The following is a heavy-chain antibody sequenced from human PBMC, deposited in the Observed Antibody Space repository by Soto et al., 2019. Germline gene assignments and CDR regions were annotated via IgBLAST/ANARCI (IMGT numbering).Heavy chain of an antibody. D-gene: IGHD3-10*01. J-gene: IGHJ5*02. Sequence: PSETLSLTCAVYGGSFRGYYWSWIRQPPGKGLEWIGEVDHSGSTNYNPSLKSRVTMSVDTSKKQFSLNLSSVTAADTAVYYCARGRNYYGSGSYCWFVPWGQGTLVTVSS. CDR1: GGSFRGYY. CDR3: ARGRNYYGSGSYCWFVP. V-gene: IGHV4-34*01. CDR2: VDHSGST.